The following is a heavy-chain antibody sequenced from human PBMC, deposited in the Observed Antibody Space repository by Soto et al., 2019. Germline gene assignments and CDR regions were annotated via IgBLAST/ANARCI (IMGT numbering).Heavy chain of an antibody. D-gene: IGHD2-15*01. J-gene: IGHJ1*01. V-gene: IGHV1-3*01. CDR2: INAGNGNT. Sequence: GASVKVACKASGYTFTSYAMHWVRQAPGQRLEWMGWINAGNGNTKYSQKFQGRVTITRDTSASTAYMELSSLRSEDTAVYYCARACSGGSCYSWLNFQHWGQGTLVTVSS. CDR3: ARACSGGSCYSWLNFQH. CDR1: GYTFTSYA.